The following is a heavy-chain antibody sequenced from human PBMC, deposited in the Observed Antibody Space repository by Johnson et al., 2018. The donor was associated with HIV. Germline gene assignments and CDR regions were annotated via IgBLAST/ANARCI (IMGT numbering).Heavy chain of an antibody. CDR3: ARATGSDDAVES. Sequence: VQLVESGGGLVQPGGSLRLSCAASGFTFISYWMHWVRQAPGKGLVWVSRIDTDGSSTSYADSVKGRFTISRDNAKDSLYLQMNSLRAEDTALYYCARATGSDDAVESWGQGTMVTVSS. V-gene: IGHV3-74*02. CDR2: IDTDGSST. J-gene: IGHJ3*02. CDR1: GFTFISYW.